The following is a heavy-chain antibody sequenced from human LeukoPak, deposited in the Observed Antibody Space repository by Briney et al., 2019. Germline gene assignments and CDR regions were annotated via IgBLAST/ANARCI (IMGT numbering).Heavy chain of an antibody. CDR2: IYTSGST. Sequence: SETLSLTCTVSGGSISSYYWSWIRQPPGKGLEWIGYIYTSGSTSYNPSLKSRVTISVDTSKNQFSLKLSSVTAADTAVYYCARRSGAYWGQGTLVTVSS. CDR3: ARRSGAY. J-gene: IGHJ4*02. D-gene: IGHD1-26*01. V-gene: IGHV4-4*09. CDR1: GGSISSYY.